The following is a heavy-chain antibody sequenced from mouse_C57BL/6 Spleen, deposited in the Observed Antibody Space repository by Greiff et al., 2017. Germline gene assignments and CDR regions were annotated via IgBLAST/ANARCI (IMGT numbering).Heavy chain of an antibody. D-gene: IGHD1-1*02. J-gene: IGHJ2*01. Sequence: QVQLQQPGAELVKPGASVKMSCKASGYTFTSYWITWVKQRPGQGLEWIGDIYPGSGSTNYNKKFKSKATLTVDTSTITAFMQLSSLTSEDSAVYYSARLERGRWYYFDYWGQGTTLTVSS. CDR2: IYPGSGST. CDR3: ARLERGRWYYFDY. V-gene: IGHV1-55*01. CDR1: GYTFTSYW.